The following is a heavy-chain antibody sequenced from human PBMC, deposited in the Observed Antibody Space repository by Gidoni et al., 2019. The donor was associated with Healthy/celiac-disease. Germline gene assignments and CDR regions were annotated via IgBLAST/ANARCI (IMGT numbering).Heavy chain of an antibody. V-gene: IGHV4-61*02. Sequence: QVQLQESGPGLVKPSQTLSLTCTVSGGSLSSGSYYWSWIRQPAGKGLEWIGRIYTSGRTHYNPSLKSRVTISVDTSKNQFSLKLSAVTAADTAVYYCASLSGYDGTFDYWGQGTLVTVSS. CDR2: IYTSGRT. CDR1: GGSLSSGSYY. CDR3: ASLSGYDGTFDY. J-gene: IGHJ4*02. D-gene: IGHD5-12*01.